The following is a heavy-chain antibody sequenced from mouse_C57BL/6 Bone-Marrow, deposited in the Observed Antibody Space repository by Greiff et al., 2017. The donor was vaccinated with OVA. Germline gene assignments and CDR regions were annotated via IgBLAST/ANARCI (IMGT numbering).Heavy chain of an antibody. V-gene: IGHV1-50*01. CDR2: IDPSDSYT. Sequence: QVQLQQPWAELVKPGASVKLSCKASGYTFTSYWMQWVKQRPGQGLEWIGEIDPSDSYTNYNQKFKGKATLTVDTSSSTAYMQLSSLTSEDSAVYYCARDYYGSSTYAMDYWGQGTSVTVSS. CDR3: ARDYYGSSTYAMDY. D-gene: IGHD1-1*01. CDR1: GYTFTSYW. J-gene: IGHJ4*01.